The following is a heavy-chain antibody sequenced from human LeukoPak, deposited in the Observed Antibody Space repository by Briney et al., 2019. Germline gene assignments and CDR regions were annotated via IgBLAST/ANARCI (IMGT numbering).Heavy chain of an antibody. D-gene: IGHD1-26*01. CDR2: ISYDGSNK. CDR1: GFTFSSYG. CDR3: AKGGQWELLRVDY. V-gene: IGHV3-30*18. J-gene: IGHJ4*02. Sequence: GGSLRLSCAASGFTFSSYGMHWVRQAPGKGLEWVAVISYDGSNKYYADSVKGRFTISRDNSKNTLYLQMNSLRAEDTAVYYCAKGGQWELLRVDYWGQGTLLTVSS.